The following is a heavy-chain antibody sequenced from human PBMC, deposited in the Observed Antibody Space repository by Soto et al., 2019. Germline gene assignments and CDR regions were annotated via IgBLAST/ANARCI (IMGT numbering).Heavy chain of an antibody. Sequence: QVQLVQSGAEVKKPGSSVKVSCKASGGTFSSYAISWVRQAPGQGLEWMGGIIPIFGTANYAQKFQGRVTSTADESTSQAYVEQRGLRCDETAVHDCARNFDDSSNYGWYDHRGKETLVTVSS. V-gene: IGHV1-69*12. CDR2: IIPIFGTA. J-gene: IGHJ5*02. CDR1: GGTFSSYA. D-gene: IGHD4-4*01. CDR3: ARNFDDSSNYGWYDH.